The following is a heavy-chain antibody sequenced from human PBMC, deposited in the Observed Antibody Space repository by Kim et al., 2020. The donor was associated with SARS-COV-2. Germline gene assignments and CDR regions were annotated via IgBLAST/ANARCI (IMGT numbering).Heavy chain of an antibody. J-gene: IGHJ4*02. V-gene: IGHV4-59*01. D-gene: IGHD6-19*01. CDR2: N. CDR3: ARDRSSGWFDY. Sequence: NNYNPALKSRVTISVDTSKNQFSLKLSSVTAADTAVYYCARDRSSGWFDYWGQGTLVTVSS.